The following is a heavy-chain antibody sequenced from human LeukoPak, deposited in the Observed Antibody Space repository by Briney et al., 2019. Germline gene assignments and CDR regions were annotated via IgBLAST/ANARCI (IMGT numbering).Heavy chain of an antibody. CDR2: IGGTAGRT. CDR3: AKDEQAWDSTSYHVLGAFDI. D-gene: IGHD2/OR15-2a*01. V-gene: IGHV3-23*01. Sequence: GGSLRLSCAASGFTFSSYTMSWVRQAPGKGLEWVSSIGGTAGRTYNADSVKGRFTISRDNSKNTLYLQMSSLRVEDTAVYYCAKDEQAWDSTSYHVLGAFDIWGQGTMVTVSS. CDR1: GFTFSSYT. J-gene: IGHJ3*02.